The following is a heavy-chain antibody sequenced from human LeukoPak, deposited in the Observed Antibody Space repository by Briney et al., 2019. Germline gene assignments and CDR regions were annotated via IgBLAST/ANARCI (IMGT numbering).Heavy chain of an antibody. Sequence: GGSLRLSCAASGFTFSRYALHWVRQAPGKGLEWVAVISYDGSNKFYAVSVKGRFTISRDNSKNTLYLQMNSLRAEDTAIYYCAREPAYCGGDCYSLLDYWGQGTLVTVSS. CDR1: GFTFSRYA. CDR3: AREPAYCGGDCYSLLDY. J-gene: IGHJ4*02. V-gene: IGHV3-30-3*01. D-gene: IGHD2-21*02. CDR2: ISYDGSNK.